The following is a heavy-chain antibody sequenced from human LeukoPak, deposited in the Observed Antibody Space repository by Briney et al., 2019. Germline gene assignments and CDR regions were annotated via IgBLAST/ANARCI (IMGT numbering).Heavy chain of an antibody. CDR2: ISATGGTI. D-gene: IGHD6-13*01. CDR1: GFTFSSNG. J-gene: IGHJ6*02. V-gene: IGHV3-48*04. Sequence: GGSLRLSCAASGFTFSSNGMNWVRQAPGKGLEWVSYISATGGTIYYADSVKGRFTISRDNAKNSLYLQMNSLRAEDTAVYYCARSIAAAPGYYYYYGMDVWGQGTTVTVSS. CDR3: ARSIAAAPGYYYYYGMDV.